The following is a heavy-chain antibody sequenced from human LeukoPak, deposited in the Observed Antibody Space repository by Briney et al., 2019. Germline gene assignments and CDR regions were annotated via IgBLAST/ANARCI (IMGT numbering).Heavy chain of an antibody. CDR2: IYYSGST. D-gene: IGHD3-22*01. J-gene: IGHJ3*02. Sequence: PSETLSLTCTVSGGSISSSSYYWGWIRQPPGKGLEWIGSIYYSGSTYYNPSLKSRVTISVDTSKNQFSLKLSSVTAADTAVYYCARDGRDYYDSSGYEAFDIWGQGTMVTVSS. CDR3: ARDGRDYYDSSGYEAFDI. V-gene: IGHV4-39*07. CDR1: GGSISSSSYY.